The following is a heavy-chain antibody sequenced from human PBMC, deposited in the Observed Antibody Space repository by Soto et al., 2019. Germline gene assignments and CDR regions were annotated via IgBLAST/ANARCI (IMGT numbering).Heavy chain of an antibody. CDR2: TYFRSKWYN. D-gene: IGHD5-12*01. J-gene: IGHJ5*02. Sequence: SHTLSLTGDISGCSVSSNTASWNWIRQSPSRGLEWLGRTYFRSKWYNDYAVSVKSRIIISPDTSNNQFSLQLNSVTPEDTAVYFCAKGDNLGPKIGYAFDPWGQGIMVTVSS. CDR3: AKGDNLGPKIGYAFDP. V-gene: IGHV6-1*01. CDR1: GCSVSSNTAS.